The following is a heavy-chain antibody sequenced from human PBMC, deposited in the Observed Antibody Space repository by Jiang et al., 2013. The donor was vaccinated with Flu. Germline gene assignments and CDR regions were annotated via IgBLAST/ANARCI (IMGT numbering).Heavy chain of an antibody. CDR2: IYPDGRT. Sequence: LLKPSETLSLTCGVSSSSITSDYYWAWVRQPPGKGLEWIGSIYPDGRTFYHPSLKSRVTISVDTSKNQFSLTLSSVTAADTAVYYCARDPGQQLAYFDYWGQGTLVTVS. V-gene: IGHV4-38-2*02. D-gene: IGHD6-13*01. CDR3: ARDPGQQLAYFDY. CDR1: SSSITSDYY. J-gene: IGHJ4*02.